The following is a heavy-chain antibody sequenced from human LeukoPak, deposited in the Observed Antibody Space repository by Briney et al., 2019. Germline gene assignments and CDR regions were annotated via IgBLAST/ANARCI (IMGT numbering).Heavy chain of an antibody. Sequence: PGGSLRLSCAASGFTFSSYAMSWVRQAPGKGLEWVSSISGSGDSTYYADSVKGRFTISRDNSKNTLYLRMNSLRAEDTAVYHCAKDPRAYGADPFDYWGQGTLVTVSS. CDR3: AKDPRAYGADPFDY. J-gene: IGHJ4*02. D-gene: IGHD4/OR15-4a*01. V-gene: IGHV3-23*01. CDR1: GFTFSSYA. CDR2: ISGSGDST.